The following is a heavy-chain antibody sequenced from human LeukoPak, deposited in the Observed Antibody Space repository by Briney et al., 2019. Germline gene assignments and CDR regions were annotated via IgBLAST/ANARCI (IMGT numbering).Heavy chain of an antibody. V-gene: IGHV4-30-2*01. CDR2: IYHSGST. Sequence: SETLSLTCAVSGGSTSSGGYSWSWIRQPPGKGLEWIGYIYHSGSTYYNPSLKSRVTISVDRSKNQFSLELSSVTAADTAVYYCARLSSSWDNWFDPWGQGTLVTVSS. CDR3: ARLSSSWDNWFDP. D-gene: IGHD6-13*01. J-gene: IGHJ5*02. CDR1: GGSTSSGGYS.